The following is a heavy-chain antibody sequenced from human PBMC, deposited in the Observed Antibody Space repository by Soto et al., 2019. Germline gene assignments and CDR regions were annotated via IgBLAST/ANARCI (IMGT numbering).Heavy chain of an antibody. CDR3: ARGSHSSGYAY. Sequence: SVKVSCQASGGPFRSYARSGVRQAPGQGLEWMGGIIPIFGTANYAQKFQGRVTITADESTSTAYMELSSLRSEDTAVYYCARGSHSSGYAYWGQGTLVTVSS. V-gene: IGHV1-69*13. CDR1: GGPFRSYA. D-gene: IGHD3-22*01. CDR2: IIPIFGTA. J-gene: IGHJ4*02.